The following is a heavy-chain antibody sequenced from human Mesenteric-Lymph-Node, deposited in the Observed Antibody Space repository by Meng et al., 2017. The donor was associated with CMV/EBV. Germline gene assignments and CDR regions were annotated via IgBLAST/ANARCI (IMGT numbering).Heavy chain of an antibody. CDR2: IKNDGTFT. CDR3: GDFEAG. D-gene: IGHD3-3*01. V-gene: IGHV3-74*01. CDR1: GFTFSSYW. J-gene: IGHJ4*02. Sequence: GESLKISCAASGFTFSSYWMHWARQVPGKGLVWVSSIKNDGTFTACADSVKGRFTVSRDNAKSTVYLQMNSLTVEDAAVYYCGDFEAGWGQGTLVTVSS.